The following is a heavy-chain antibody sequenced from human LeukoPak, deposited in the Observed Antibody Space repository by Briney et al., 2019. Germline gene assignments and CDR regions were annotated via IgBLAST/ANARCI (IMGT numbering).Heavy chain of an antibody. Sequence: GGSLRLSCAASGFTFSDYSMNWVRQAPGRGLEWVANIKQDGSDKYYVDSVKGRFTISRDNAKTSLFLQMNSLRAEDTAVYYCAREVYGDNYFDYWGQGTLVTVAS. V-gene: IGHV3-7*05. J-gene: IGHJ4*02. CDR2: IKQDGSDK. CDR1: GFTFSDYS. CDR3: AREVYGDNYFDY. D-gene: IGHD4-17*01.